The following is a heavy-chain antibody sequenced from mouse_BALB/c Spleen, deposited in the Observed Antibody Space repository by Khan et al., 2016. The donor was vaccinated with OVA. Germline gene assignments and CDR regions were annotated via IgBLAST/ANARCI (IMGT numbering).Heavy chain of an antibody. D-gene: IGHD2-14*01. CDR1: GYTFTTAG. CDR3: ARGGAAYYRDDGGAMDY. V-gene: IGHV9-4*02. Sequence: QIQLVQSGPELKKSGETVRISCKASGYTFTTAGMQWVQKMPGKGLKWIGWINTHSGVPKYAEDFKGRFAFSLATSASPAYLQITNLKKEDTATYFCARGGAAYYRDDGGAMDYWGQGTSVTVSS. J-gene: IGHJ4*01. CDR2: INTHSGVP.